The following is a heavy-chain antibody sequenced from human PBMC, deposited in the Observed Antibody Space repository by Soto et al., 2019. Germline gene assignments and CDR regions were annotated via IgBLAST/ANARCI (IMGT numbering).Heavy chain of an antibody. V-gene: IGHV4-4*07. J-gene: IGHJ4*03. CDR1: GGSISNYY. CDR3: ARQTTYSSSSYDY. D-gene: IGHD6-13*01. Sequence: PSETLSLTCTVSGGSISNYYWTWIRQPAGKGLEWIGRIYTSGSTNYNPSLKSRVTMSVDTSKNQFSLKLSSVTAADTALYYCARQTTYSSSSYDYWGQGTLVTVSS. CDR2: IYTSGST.